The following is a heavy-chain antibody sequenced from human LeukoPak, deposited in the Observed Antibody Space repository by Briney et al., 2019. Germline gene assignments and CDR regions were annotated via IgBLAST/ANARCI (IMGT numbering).Heavy chain of an antibody. CDR1: GFTFSRYG. CDR2: ISGSGGST. J-gene: IGHJ4*02. CDR3: AKPHFDD. V-gene: IGHV3-23*01. Sequence: GGSLRLSCGASGFTFSRYGMNWVRQAPGKGLEWVSAISGSGGSTYYADSVKGRFTISRGNAKNSLYLQMNSLRAGDTAVYYCAKPHFDDWGQGTLVTVSS.